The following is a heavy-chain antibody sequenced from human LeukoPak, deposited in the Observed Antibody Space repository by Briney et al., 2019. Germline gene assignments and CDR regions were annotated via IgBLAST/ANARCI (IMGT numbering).Heavy chain of an antibody. V-gene: IGHV4-59*02. CDR1: GGSVSGYY. CDR3: ALWFCSRTSCYVDY. Sequence: SSETLSLTCTVSGGSVSGYYWSWIRQPPGKGLEWIGYIYYSGSTNYNPSLKSRVTISVDTSENQFSLKLSSVTAADTAVYYCALWFCSRTSCYVDYWGQGTLVTVSS. J-gene: IGHJ4*02. CDR2: IYYSGST. D-gene: IGHD2-2*01.